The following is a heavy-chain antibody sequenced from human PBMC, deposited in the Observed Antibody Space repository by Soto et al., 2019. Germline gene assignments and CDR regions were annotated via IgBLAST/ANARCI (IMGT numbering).Heavy chain of an antibody. J-gene: IGHJ4*02. CDR3: ARGHRSSGKIFDS. V-gene: IGHV3-15*01. CDR2: IKSKSAGGTT. D-gene: IGHD3-22*01. Sequence: EVQLVESGGGLVKPGGSVRLSCAASGFTFSNAWMSWVRQAPGKGLEWVGRIKSKSAGGTTEYDAPVKDRFTISRADSKNTLYLQMNSLKIGDTGVYYCARGHRSSGKIFDSWGQGTLVTVSS. CDR1: GFTFSNAW.